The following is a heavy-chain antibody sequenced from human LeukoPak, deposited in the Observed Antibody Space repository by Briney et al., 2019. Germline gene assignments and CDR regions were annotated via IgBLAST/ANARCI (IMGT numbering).Heavy chain of an antibody. V-gene: IGHV3-64D*06. CDR1: GFTFSTYV. CDR2: ISSNGDNI. CDR3: VRGTGY. Sequence: GGSLRLSCSVSGFTFSTYVMHWVRQAPGKGLEYVSAISSNGDNIYYADPVKGRFTISRDNSKNTLYLQMSSLRADDTAVYYCVRGTGYWGQGTLVTVSS. J-gene: IGHJ4*02.